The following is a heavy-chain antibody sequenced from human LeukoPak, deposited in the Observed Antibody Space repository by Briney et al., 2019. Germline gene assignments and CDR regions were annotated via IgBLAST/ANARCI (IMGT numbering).Heavy chain of an antibody. J-gene: IGHJ4*02. V-gene: IGHV3-23*01. CDR2: ISGSGGST. D-gene: IGHD3-22*01. CDR1: GFTFSSYA. CDR3: AKRRTRYDSSGYPDY. Sequence: GGSLRLSCAASGFTFSSYAMRWVRQAPGKGVEWVSAISGSGGSTYYADSVKGRFTISRDNSKNTVYVQMNSLRAEDTAVYYCAKRRTRYDSSGYPDYWGQGTLVTVSS.